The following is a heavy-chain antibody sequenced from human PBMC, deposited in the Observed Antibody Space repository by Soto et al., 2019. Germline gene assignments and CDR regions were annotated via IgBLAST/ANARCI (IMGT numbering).Heavy chain of an antibody. D-gene: IGHD3-3*01. CDR1: GFTFSTNYG. CDR3: ARRPENFWSGYPEAFDY. J-gene: IGHJ4*02. CDR2: ISGSGDGI. V-gene: IGHV3-23*01. Sequence: GGSLRLSCVGSGFTFSTNYGLAWVRQARGKGLEWVSSISGSGDGIAYADSVKGRFTISTDSSKNTLYLQMNNLGADDTGVYYCARRPENFWSGYPEAFDYWGPGTLVTVSS.